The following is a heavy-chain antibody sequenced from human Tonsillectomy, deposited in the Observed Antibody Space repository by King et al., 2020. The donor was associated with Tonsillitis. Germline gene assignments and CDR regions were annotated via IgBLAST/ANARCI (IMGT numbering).Heavy chain of an antibody. CDR1: GGSFSGYY. CDR3: ARGRASVYYYDSSGSHPGSFDY. V-gene: IGHV4-34*01. D-gene: IGHD3-22*01. CDR2: INHSGST. Sequence: VQLQQWGAGLLKPSETLSLTCAVYGGSFSGYYWSWIRQPPGKGLEWIGEINHSGSTNYNPSLKSRVTISVDTPKNQFSLKLSSVTAADTAVYYCARGRASVYYYDSSGSHPGSFDYWGQGTLVTVSS. J-gene: IGHJ4*02.